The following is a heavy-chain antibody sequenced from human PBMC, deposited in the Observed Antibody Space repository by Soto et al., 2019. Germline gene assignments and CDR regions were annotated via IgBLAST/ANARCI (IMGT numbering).Heavy chain of an antibody. CDR3: ARVPRIRYCSGGSCTIGY. J-gene: IGHJ4*02. CDR2: MNPNSGNT. CDR1: GYTFTSYD. Sequence: GASVKVSCKASGYTFTSYDINWVRQATGQGLEWMGWMNPNSGNTGYAQKFQGRVTMTRNTSVSTAYMELSSLRSEDTAVYYCARVPRIRYCSGGSCTIGYWGQGTLVNVSS. D-gene: IGHD2-15*01. V-gene: IGHV1-8*01.